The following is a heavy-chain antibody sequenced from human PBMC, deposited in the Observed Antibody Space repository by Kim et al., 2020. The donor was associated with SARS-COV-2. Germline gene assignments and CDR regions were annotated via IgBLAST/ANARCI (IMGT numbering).Heavy chain of an antibody. CDR1: GFTFDDYA. V-gene: IGHV3-43*02. CDR2: ISGDGGST. D-gene: IGHD3-10*01. CDR3: AKDIIRGAADP. Sequence: GGSLRLSCAASGFTFDDYAMHWVRQAPGKGLEWVSLISGDGGSTYYADSVKGRFTISRDNSKNSLYLQMNSLRTEDTAVYYCAKDIIRGAADPWGQGTLVTVSS. J-gene: IGHJ5*02.